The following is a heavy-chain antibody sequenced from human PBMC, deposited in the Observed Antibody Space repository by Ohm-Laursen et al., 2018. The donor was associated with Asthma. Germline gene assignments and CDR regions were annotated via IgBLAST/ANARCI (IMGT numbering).Heavy chain of an antibody. CDR2: INTNTGNP. Sequence: ASVKVSCKASGYTFTSYAMNWVRQAPGQGLEWMGWINTNTGNPTYAQGLAGRFVFSLDTSVSTAYLQISSLKAEDTAVYYCAWLYCSSTSCSRSWFDPWGQGTLVTVSS. V-gene: IGHV7-4-1*02. CDR3: AWLYCSSTSCSRSWFDP. CDR1: GYTFTSYA. D-gene: IGHD2-2*01. J-gene: IGHJ5*02.